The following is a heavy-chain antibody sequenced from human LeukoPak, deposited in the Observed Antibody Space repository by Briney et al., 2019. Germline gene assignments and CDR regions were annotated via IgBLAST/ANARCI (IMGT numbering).Heavy chain of an antibody. CDR1: GFTVSSNY. Sequence: GGSLRLSCAASGFTVSSNYMSWVRQAPGKGLEWVSVIYSGGSTSYADSVKGRFTISRDNSKNTLYLQMNSLRAEDTAVYYCARGNYDFWSGLYYYMDVWGKGTTVTVSS. J-gene: IGHJ6*03. V-gene: IGHV3-53*01. CDR3: ARGNYDFWSGLYYYMDV. CDR2: IYSGGST. D-gene: IGHD3-3*01.